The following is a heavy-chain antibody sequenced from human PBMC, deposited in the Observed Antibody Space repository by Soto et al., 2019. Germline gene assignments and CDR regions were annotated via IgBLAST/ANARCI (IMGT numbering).Heavy chain of an antibody. CDR2: IYHTGST. J-gene: IGHJ4*02. CDR3: ARSQTFGGSSDTDFDY. V-gene: IGHV4-38-2*01. Sequence: PSETLSLTCAVSGYSVSGGYYWAWIRQPPGKGLEWIGSIYHTGSTYYNPSLKSRVTISVDTSKNQFSLKLSSVTAADTAVYYCARSQTFGGSSDTDFDYWAQGTLVTVSS. D-gene: IGHD2-15*01. CDR1: GYSVSGGYY.